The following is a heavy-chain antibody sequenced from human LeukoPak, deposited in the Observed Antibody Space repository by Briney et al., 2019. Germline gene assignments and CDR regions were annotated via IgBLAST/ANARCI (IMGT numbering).Heavy chain of an antibody. V-gene: IGHV1-69*05. CDR3: ASGTGTTNYYYYGMDV. CDR1: GGTFSSYA. Sequence: SVKVSCKASGGTFSSYAISWVRQAPGQGLEWMGGIIPIFGTANYAQKFQGRVTMTRNTSISTAYMELSSLRSEDTAVYYCASGTGTTNYYYYGMDVWGQGTTVTVSS. CDR2: IIPIFGTA. J-gene: IGHJ6*02. D-gene: IGHD1-7*01.